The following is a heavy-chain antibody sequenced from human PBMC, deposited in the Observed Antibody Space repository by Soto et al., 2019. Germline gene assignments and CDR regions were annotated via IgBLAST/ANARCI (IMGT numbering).Heavy chain of an antibody. CDR1: GYTFTSYG. J-gene: IGHJ5*02. V-gene: IGHV1-3*01. CDR3: VRRHVSATGIDWFDP. Sequence: ASVKVSCKASGYTFTSYGIHWVRQAPGQRREWMGWINAANGDTKHSPKFQGRATITRDTSASTAYMELSSLRSEDTAVYYCVRRHVSATGIDWFDPWGQGTLVTVSS. CDR2: INAANGDT. D-gene: IGHD6-13*01.